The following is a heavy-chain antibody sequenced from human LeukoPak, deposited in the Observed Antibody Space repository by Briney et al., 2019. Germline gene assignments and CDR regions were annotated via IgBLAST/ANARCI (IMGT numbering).Heavy chain of an antibody. CDR3: AELGITMIGGV. D-gene: IGHD3-10*02. Sequence: GGSLRLSCAASGFTFSSYEMNWVRQAPGEGREGVSYMRRRGSTIYYGDAVKVAFTISRDNAKNSLYLQMNSLRAEDTAVYSCAELGITMIGGVWGKGTTVTISS. CDR2: MRRRGSTI. J-gene: IGHJ6*04. V-gene: IGHV3-48*03. CDR1: GFTFSSYE.